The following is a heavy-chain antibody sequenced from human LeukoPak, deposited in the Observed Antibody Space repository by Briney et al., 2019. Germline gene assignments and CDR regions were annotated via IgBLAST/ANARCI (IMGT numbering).Heavy chain of an antibody. Sequence: GGSLRLSCAASGFTFSSYSMNWVRQAPGKGLEWVSYISSSSSTIYYADSVKGRFTISRDNAKNSLYLQMNSLRAEDTAVYYCARLGLVVGATTSGAWGQGTLVTVSS. V-gene: IGHV3-48*01. CDR1: GFTFSSYS. CDR2: ISSSSSTI. J-gene: IGHJ5*02. D-gene: IGHD1-26*01. CDR3: ARLGLVVGATTSGA.